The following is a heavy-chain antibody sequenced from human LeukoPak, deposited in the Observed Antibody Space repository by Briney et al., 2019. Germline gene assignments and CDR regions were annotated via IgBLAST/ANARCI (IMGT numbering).Heavy chain of an antibody. CDR2: ISSSSSTI. J-gene: IGHJ4*02. V-gene: IGHV3-48*01. D-gene: IGHD3-3*01. CDR3: ARGEYDFWSGYPTPYSFDY. Sequence: GGSLRLSCAASGFTFSSYSMNWVRQAPGKGLEWVSYISSSSSTIYYADSVKGRFTIFRDNAKNSLYLQMNSLRAEDTAVYYCARGEYDFWSGYPTPYSFDYWGQGTLVTVSS. CDR1: GFTFSSYS.